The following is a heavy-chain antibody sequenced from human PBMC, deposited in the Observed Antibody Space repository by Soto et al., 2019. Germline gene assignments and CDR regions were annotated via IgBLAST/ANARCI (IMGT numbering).Heavy chain of an antibody. D-gene: IGHD3-22*01. V-gene: IGHV1-18*01. CDR1: GYTFTSYG. CDR2: ISAYNGNT. CDR3: ARDWYYDSSGYYFRGYYFDD. Sequence: QVQLVQSGAEVKKPGASVKVSCKASGYTFTSYGISWVRQAPGQGLEWMGWISAYNGNTNYAQKLKGRVTMTTDTSXTKXYXELRSLRSDDTAVYYCARDWYYDSSGYYFRGYYFDDWGQGTLVTVSS. J-gene: IGHJ4*02.